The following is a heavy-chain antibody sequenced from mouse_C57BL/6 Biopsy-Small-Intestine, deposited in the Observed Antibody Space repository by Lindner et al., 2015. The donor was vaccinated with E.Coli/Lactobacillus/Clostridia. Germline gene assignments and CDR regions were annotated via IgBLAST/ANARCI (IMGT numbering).Heavy chain of an antibody. CDR2: ILPGSGST. D-gene: IGHD1-1*01. Sequence: VQLQESGAELMEPGASMKLSCKASGYTFTGYWIEWVKQRPGHGLEWIGEILPGSGSTNYSEKFKGKATFTADTSSNTAYMQLSNLTTEDSAIYYCARWGLLRGAMDYWGQGTSVTVSS. V-gene: IGHV1-9*01. CDR1: GYTFTGYW. CDR3: ARWGLLRGAMDY. J-gene: IGHJ4*01.